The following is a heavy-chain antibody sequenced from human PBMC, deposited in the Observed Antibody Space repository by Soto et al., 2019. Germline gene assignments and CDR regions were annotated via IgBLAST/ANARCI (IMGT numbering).Heavy chain of an antibody. Sequence: QVQVVESGGGVVQPGRSLRLSCAASGFTFSNYGMPWVRQAPGKGLDWVAVISYDGSIEYYSESVKGRFTMSRDNSENTVYLQMNSRRTEDTAVYFCGRDWVWFGAHPIDNWGQGTLVTVSS. CDR2: ISYDGSIE. CDR3: GRDWVWFGAHPIDN. CDR1: GFTFSNYG. J-gene: IGHJ4*02. V-gene: IGHV3-30*03. D-gene: IGHD3-10*01.